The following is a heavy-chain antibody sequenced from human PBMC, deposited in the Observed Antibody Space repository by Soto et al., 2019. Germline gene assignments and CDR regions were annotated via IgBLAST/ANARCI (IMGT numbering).Heavy chain of an antibody. CDR1: GFTFSSYA. Sequence: GGSLRLSCAASGFTFSSYAMHWVRQAPGKGLECVSAITSNGGNTDYANSVKGRFTISRDNSKNTLYLQMNSLRAEDTAVYYCARDSGSGTYYLYYFDYWGQGTLVTVSS. J-gene: IGHJ4*02. CDR3: ARDSGSGTYYLYYFDY. CDR2: ITSNGGNT. V-gene: IGHV3-64*04. D-gene: IGHD3-10*01.